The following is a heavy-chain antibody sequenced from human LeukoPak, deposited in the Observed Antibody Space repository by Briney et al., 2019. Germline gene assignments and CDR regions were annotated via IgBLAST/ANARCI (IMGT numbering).Heavy chain of an antibody. CDR1: GLTFSNYW. J-gene: IGHJ5*02. V-gene: IGHV3-7*01. D-gene: IGHD3-22*01. CDR2: INGIGSEP. CDR3: ARLRIGSSGFWWFDP. Sequence: PGGSLRLSCAASGLTFSNYWMGWARQAPGKGLVWVANINGIGSEPYYGDSLEGRFTISRDNAKNSLYLQMNSLRAEDTAMYYCARLRIGSSGFWWFDPWGQGTLVTVSS.